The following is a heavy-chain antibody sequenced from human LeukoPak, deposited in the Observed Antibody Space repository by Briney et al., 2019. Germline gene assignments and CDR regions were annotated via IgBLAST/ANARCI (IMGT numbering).Heavy chain of an antibody. D-gene: IGHD3-22*01. V-gene: IGHV3-23*01. Sequence: PGGSLRLSCAASGFTFSSYAMSWVRQAPGKGLEWVSAISGSGGSTHYADSVKGRFTISRDNSKNTLYLQMNSLRAEDTAVYYCAKEYDSSGYNNWFDPWGQGTLVTVSS. CDR3: AKEYDSSGYNNWFDP. CDR1: GFTFSSYA. J-gene: IGHJ5*02. CDR2: ISGSGGST.